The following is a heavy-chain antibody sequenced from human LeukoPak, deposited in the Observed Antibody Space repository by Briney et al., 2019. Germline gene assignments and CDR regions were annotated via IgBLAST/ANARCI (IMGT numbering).Heavy chain of an antibody. CDR3: AREKLRFLEWLSLIGAFDI. D-gene: IGHD3-3*01. Sequence: GGSPRLSCAASGFTFSSYWMSWVRQAPGKGLEWVANIKQDGSEKYYVDSVKGRFTISRDNAKNSLYLQMNSLRAEDTAVYYCAREKLRFLEWLSLIGAFDIWGQGTMVTVSS. V-gene: IGHV3-7*01. CDR2: IKQDGSEK. J-gene: IGHJ3*02. CDR1: GFTFSSYW.